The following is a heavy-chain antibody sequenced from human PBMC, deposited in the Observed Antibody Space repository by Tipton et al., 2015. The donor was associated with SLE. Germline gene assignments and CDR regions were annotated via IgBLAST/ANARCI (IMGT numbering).Heavy chain of an antibody. V-gene: IGHV3-48*03. CDR2: ISGSGTNK. CDR1: GFRFSSYE. J-gene: IGHJ4*02. CDR3: TIEYSNSDAFGF. D-gene: IGHD6-6*01. Sequence: SLRLSCAASGFRFSSYEMNWVRQAPGKGLEWVSYISGSGTNKYYADSVKGRFTISRDNAKNSLYLQMNSLRAEDTALYYCTIEYSNSDAFGFWGQATLVTVSS.